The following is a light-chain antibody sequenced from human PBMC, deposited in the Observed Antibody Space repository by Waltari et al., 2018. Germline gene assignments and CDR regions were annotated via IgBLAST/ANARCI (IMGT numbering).Light chain of an antibody. J-gene: IGKJ1*01. CDR3: QQYNYWPWT. CDR2: GTS. V-gene: IGKV3D-15*01. CDR1: QSLSSA. Sequence: EIVMTPSPATLSLSPGESATLSCRASQSLSSAFAWYQQKPGQAPRLLIYGTSTRATGIPARFSGSGSGTEFTLTISSLQSEDFAIYYCQQYNYWPWTFGQGTRVEIK.